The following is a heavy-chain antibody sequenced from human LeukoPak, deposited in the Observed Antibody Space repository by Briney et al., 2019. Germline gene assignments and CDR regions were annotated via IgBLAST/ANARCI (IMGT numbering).Heavy chain of an antibody. D-gene: IGHD5-18*01. CDR3: ARVIQLWSAGPYFDY. CDR2: INPSGGST. Sequence: ASVKVSCKASGYTFTSYYMHWVRQAPGQGLEWMGIINPSGGSTSYALKFQGRVTMTRDMSTSTVYMELSSLRSEDTAVYYCARVIQLWSAGPYFDYWGQGTLVTVSS. J-gene: IGHJ4*02. V-gene: IGHV1-46*01. CDR1: GYTFTSYY.